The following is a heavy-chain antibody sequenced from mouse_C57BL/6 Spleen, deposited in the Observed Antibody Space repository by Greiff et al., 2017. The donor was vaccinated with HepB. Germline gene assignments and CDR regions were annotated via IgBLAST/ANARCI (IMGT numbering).Heavy chain of an antibody. J-gene: IGHJ4*01. V-gene: IGHV1-9*01. CDR3: ARDPPIYYYGSSYAMDY. CDR2: ILPGSGST. CDR1: GYTFTGYW. D-gene: IGHD1-1*01. Sequence: VKLQESGAELMKPGASVKLSCKATGYTFTGYWIEWVKQRPGHGLEWIGEILPGSGSTNYNEKFKGKATFTADTSSNTAYMQLSSLTTEDSAIYYCARDPPIYYYGSSYAMDYWGQGTSVTVSS.